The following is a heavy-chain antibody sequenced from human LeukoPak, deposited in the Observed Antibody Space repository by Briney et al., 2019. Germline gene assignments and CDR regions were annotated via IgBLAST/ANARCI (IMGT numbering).Heavy chain of an antibody. D-gene: IGHD3-22*01. J-gene: IGHJ6*03. CDR2: ISSSGSTI. V-gene: IGHV3-11*04. Sequence: PGGSLRLSCAASGFTFSDYYMSWIRQAPWKGLEWVSYISSSGSTIYYADSVKGRFTISRDNAKNSLYLQMNSLRAEDTAVYYCARCDSSGYYFYYYYYMDVWGKGTTVTVSS. CDR3: ARCDSSGYYFYYYYYMDV. CDR1: GFTFSDYY.